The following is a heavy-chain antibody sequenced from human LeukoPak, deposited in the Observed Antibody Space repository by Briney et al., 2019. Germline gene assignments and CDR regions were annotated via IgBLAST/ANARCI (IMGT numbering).Heavy chain of an antibody. CDR1: GYTFNSYG. V-gene: IGHV1-18*01. D-gene: IGHD3-9*01. CDR2: ISAYNCNT. J-gene: IGHJ6*02. Sequence: ASVELSCNASGYTFNSYGISCVRQAPGQGLEGMGCISAYNCNTNYTQKLQGRITMTTDKSTSTAFMKLRSLSSNDTAVYYCARDLKAYYDILTGYPHYSYGMDVWGQGTTVTVSS. CDR3: ARDLKAYYDILTGYPHYSYGMDV.